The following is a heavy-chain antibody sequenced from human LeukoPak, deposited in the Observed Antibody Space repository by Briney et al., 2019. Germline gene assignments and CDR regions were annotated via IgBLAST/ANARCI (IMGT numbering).Heavy chain of an antibody. V-gene: IGHV3-30-3*01. CDR2: ISYDGSNK. Sequence: PGGSLRLSCAASGFTFSSYAMHWVRQAPGKGLEWVAVISYDGSNKYYADSVKGRFTISRGNSKNTLYLQMNSLRAEDTAVYYXXXXXXXXXXXXXXXXXPQTIWKRPLDYWGQGTLVTVSS. CDR1: GFTFSSYA. D-gene: IGHD3-3*01. J-gene: IGHJ4*02. CDR3: XXXXXXXXXXXXXXXXPQTIWKRPLDY.